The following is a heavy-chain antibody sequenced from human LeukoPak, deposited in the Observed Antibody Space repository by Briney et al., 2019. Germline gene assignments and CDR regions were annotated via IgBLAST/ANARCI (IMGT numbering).Heavy chain of an antibody. J-gene: IGHJ3*02. CDR2: ISAYNGNT. V-gene: IGHV1-18*01. Sequence: GASVKVSCKASGYTFTSCGISWVRQAPGQGLERMGWISAYNGNTNYAQKLQGRVTMTTDTSTSTAYMELRSLRSDDTAVYYCARELVTTVTTVDAFDIWGQGTMVTVSS. D-gene: IGHD4-17*01. CDR1: GYTFTSCG. CDR3: ARELVTTVTTVDAFDI.